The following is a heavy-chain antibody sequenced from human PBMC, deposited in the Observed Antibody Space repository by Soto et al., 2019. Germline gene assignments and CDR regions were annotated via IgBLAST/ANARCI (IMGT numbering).Heavy chain of an antibody. CDR1: GFTFSDYA. J-gene: IGHJ4*02. Sequence: QVQLVESGGGVVQSGRSLRLSCAASGFTFSDYAIHWVRLGPGKGLEWVAVIWYDGSNKYYVDSVRGRFTISRDNSKNTVYLQMNSLRADDTAVYYCAGGYSYSPGFYFDYCGQGALVTVSS. D-gene: IGHD5-18*01. CDR3: AGGYSYSPGFYFDY. V-gene: IGHV3-33*01. CDR2: IWYDGSNK.